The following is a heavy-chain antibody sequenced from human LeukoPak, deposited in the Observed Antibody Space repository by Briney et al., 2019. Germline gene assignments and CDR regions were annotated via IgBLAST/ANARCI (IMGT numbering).Heavy chain of an antibody. D-gene: IGHD2-15*01. CDR3: ARLDCSGGSCYGNYFDF. Sequence: GESLKISCKGSGYSFTSYWIGWVRQMPGKGLEWMGIIYPGDSDTRYSPSFQGQVTISADKSISTAYLQWSSLKASDTAMYYCARLDCSGGSCYGNYFDFWGQGTLVTVSS. V-gene: IGHV5-51*01. CDR2: IYPGDSDT. J-gene: IGHJ4*02. CDR1: GYSFTSYW.